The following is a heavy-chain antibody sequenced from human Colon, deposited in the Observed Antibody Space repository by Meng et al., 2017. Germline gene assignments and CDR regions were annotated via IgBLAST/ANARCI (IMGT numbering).Heavy chain of an antibody. CDR3: ARATNDFWSGQTTYYFDY. CDR1: DFSVTSGYY. CDR2: IYHSANT. V-gene: IGHV4-38-2*01. J-gene: IGHJ4*02. Sequence: GSLRLSCAVSDFSVTSGYYWAWLRQPPGKGLQWVGSIYHSANTHYNPSLESRVTLSVDTSKNQFSLRLGSVTAADTAMYYCARATNDFWSGQTTYYFDYWGQGALVTSPQ. D-gene: IGHD3-3*01.